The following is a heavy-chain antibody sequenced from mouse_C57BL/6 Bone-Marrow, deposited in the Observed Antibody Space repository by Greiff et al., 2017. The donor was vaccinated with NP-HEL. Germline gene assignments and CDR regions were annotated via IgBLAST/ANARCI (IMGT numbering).Heavy chain of an antibody. Sequence: VKLVESGPGLVQPSQSLSITCTVSGFSLTSYGVHWVRQSPGKGLEWLGVIWSGGSTDYNAAFISRLSISKDNSKSQVFFKMNSLQADDTAIYYCARNGGSSGYDAMDYWGQGTSVTVSS. D-gene: IGHD3-2*02. J-gene: IGHJ4*01. CDR3: ARNGGSSGYDAMDY. V-gene: IGHV2-2*01. CDR1: GFSLTSYG. CDR2: IWSGGST.